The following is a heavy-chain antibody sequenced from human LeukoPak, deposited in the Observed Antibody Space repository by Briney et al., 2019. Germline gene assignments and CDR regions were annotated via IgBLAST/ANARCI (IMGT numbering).Heavy chain of an antibody. CDR1: GFTFSSYG. V-gene: IGHV3-30*18. CDR3: AKDNAASV. D-gene: IGHD6-25*01. Sequence: GGSLRLSCAASGFTFSSYGMHWVRQAPGKGLEWVAVISYDGSNKYYADSVKGRFTISRDNSKNTLYLQMNSLRAEDTAVYYCAKDNAASVWGQGTLVTVSS. CDR2: ISYDGSNK. J-gene: IGHJ4*02.